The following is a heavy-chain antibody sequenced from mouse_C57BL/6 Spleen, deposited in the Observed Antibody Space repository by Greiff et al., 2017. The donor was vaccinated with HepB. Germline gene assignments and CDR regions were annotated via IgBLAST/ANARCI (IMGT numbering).Heavy chain of an antibody. CDR2: IDPETGGT. CDR1: GYTFTDYE. J-gene: IGHJ2*01. D-gene: IGHD1-1*01. V-gene: IGHV1-15*01. CDR3: TREGVITTVVERFYYFDY. Sequence: VKLVESGAELVRPGASVTLSCKASGYTFTDYEMHWVKQTPVHGLEWIGAIDPETGGTAYNQKFKGKAILTADKSSSTAYMELRSLTSEDSAVYYCTREGVITTVVERFYYFDYWGQGTTLTVSS.